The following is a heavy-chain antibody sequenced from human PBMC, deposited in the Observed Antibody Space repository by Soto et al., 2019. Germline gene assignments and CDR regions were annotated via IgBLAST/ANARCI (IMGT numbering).Heavy chain of an antibody. V-gene: IGHV1-46*01. D-gene: IGHD3-16*02. J-gene: IGHJ6*02. CDR3: ARELASGIMITFGGVIETNVYYYYGMDV. CDR2: INPSGCST. CDR1: GYTFTSYY. Sequence: GASVNVSWKAVGYTFTSYYMHWGRQAPGQGLEWMGIINPSGCSTSYAQNFQGRVTMTRDTSTSTVYMELSSLRSEDTAVYYCARELASGIMITFGGVIETNVYYYYGMDVWGQGTTVTVSS.